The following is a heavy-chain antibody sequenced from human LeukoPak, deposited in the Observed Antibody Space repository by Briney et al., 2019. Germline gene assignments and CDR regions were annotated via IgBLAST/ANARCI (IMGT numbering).Heavy chain of an antibody. CDR2: IKSKTDGGTT. CDR3: TTDFYYDILTGYYEFDY. D-gene: IGHD3-9*01. CDR1: GFTFSNAW. J-gene: IGHJ4*02. Sequence: GGSLRLSCAASGFTFSNAWMSWVGQAPGKGLEWVGRIKSKTDGGTTDYAAPVKGRFTISRDDSKNTLYLQMNSLKTEDTAVYYCTTDFYYDILTGYYEFDYWGQGTLVTVSS. V-gene: IGHV3-15*01.